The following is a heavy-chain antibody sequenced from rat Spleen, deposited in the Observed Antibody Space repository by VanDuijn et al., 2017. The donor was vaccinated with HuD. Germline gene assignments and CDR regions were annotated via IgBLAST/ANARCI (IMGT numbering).Heavy chain of an antibody. CDR3: ARHGGLRNWFAY. Sequence: EVQLVESGGDFVQPGRSLKLSCAASGFTFSDYDMAWVRQAPTKGLEWIASISSDGDNTYYRDSVKGRFTISRDNAKNTQYLQMDSLRSEDTATYYCARHGGLRNWFAYWGQGTLVTVSS. V-gene: IGHV5S13*01. CDR2: ISSDGDNT. D-gene: IGHD1-11*01. J-gene: IGHJ3*01. CDR1: GFTFSDYD.